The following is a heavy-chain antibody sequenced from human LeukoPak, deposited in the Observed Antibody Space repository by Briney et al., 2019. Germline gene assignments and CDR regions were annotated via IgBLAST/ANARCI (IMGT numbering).Heavy chain of an antibody. CDR3: TRDQS. CDR1: LGSHW. V-gene: IGHV3-7*01. J-gene: IGHJ4*02. CDR2: IKEDGSQK. Sequence: GGSLRLSCVGALGSHWMGWVRQAPGKGLEWVANIKEDGSQKYYMDSVKGRFTISRDNAKSSLFLQMNNLRVEDTAVYYCTRDQSWGQGTLVTVSS.